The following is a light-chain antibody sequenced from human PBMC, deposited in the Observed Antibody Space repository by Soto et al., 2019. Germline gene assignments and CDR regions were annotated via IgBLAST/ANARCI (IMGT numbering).Light chain of an antibody. CDR3: QQRSNWPIT. CDR1: QSVSSD. CDR2: DAS. J-gene: IGKJ5*01. Sequence: EILMTQSPATLSVSPGERATLSCRASQSVSSDLAWYQQTTGQAPRILIYDASNRDTGIPARFSGSGSGTDFTLTISRLEPEDFSVYYCQQRSNWPITFGQGTRLEIK. V-gene: IGKV3-11*01.